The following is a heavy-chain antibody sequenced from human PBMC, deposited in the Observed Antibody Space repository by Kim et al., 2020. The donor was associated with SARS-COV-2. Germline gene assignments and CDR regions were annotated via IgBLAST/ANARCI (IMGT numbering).Heavy chain of an antibody. CDR2: IYSGGSST. CDR3: AKLHDYFDY. Sequence: GGSLRLSCAASGFTFSSYAMSWVRQAPGKGLEWVSAIYSGGSSTYYADSVKGRFTISRDNSKNTLYLQMNSLRAEDTAVYYCAKLHDYFDYWGQGTLVTVSS. CDR1: GFTFSSYA. J-gene: IGHJ4*02. V-gene: IGHV3-23*03.